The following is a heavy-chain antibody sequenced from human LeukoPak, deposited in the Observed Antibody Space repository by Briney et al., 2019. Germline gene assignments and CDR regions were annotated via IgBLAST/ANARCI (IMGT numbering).Heavy chain of an antibody. D-gene: IGHD2-2*01. V-gene: IGHV4-34*01. Sequence: SETLSLTCAVYGVSFSGYYWSWVRQPPGKGLEWIGEINHSGSTNYNPSLKSRVTISVDTSKNQFSLKLSSVPAADTAVYYCARGRGRCSSTSCYSGDYWGQGTLVTVSS. J-gene: IGHJ4*02. CDR1: GVSFSGYY. CDR3: ARGRGRCSSTSCYSGDY. CDR2: INHSGST.